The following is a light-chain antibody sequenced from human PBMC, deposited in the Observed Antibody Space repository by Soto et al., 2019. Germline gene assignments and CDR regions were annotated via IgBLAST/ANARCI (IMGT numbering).Light chain of an antibody. CDR3: HQYKTWPQT. V-gene: IGKV3-15*01. J-gene: IGKJ1*01. CDR2: DAS. CDR1: QSVSRD. Sequence: IVLTQWPATLSVAPGETATLSCRASQSVSRDLAWYQQKPGQAPRLVIYDASSRAAGIPARFSATGSGTDFTLSISSLQSEDFAVYYCHQYKTWPQTLGQGTKVDI.